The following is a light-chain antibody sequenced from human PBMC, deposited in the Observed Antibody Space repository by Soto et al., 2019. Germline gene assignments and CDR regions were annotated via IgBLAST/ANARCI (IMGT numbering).Light chain of an antibody. J-gene: IGKJ2*01. Sequence: DIQMTQSPSTLSASVGDGVTITCRASQNISVWLAWYQQRPGKAPKFLIYDASSLETGVPSRFSGSGSGTEFTLTNRSLQPDDFATYYCQQYDSSSPTFGLGTKLEIK. CDR2: DAS. CDR1: QNISVW. V-gene: IGKV1-5*01. CDR3: QQYDSSSPT.